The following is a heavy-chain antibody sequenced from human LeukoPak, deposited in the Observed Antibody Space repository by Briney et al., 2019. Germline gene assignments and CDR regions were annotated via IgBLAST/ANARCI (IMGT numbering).Heavy chain of an antibody. D-gene: IGHD6-19*01. V-gene: IGHV3-11*01. CDR3: ARDHYRLAVAGIRDAFDI. CDR1: GFTFSDYY. CDR2: ISSSGSTI. J-gene: IGHJ3*02. Sequence: GGSLRPSCAASGFTFSDYYMSWIRQAPGKRLERVSYISSSGSTIYYADSVKGRFTISRENAKNSLYLQMNSLRAEDTAVYYCARDHYRLAVAGIRDAFDIWGQGTMVTVSS.